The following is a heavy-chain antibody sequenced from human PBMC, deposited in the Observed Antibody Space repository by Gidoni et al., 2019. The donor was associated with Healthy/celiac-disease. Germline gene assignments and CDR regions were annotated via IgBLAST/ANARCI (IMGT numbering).Heavy chain of an antibody. V-gene: IGHV3-23*01. CDR1: GFTFSSYA. CDR3: AKEPAVTVLGDCYFDY. J-gene: IGHJ4*02. CDR2: ISGSGGST. D-gene: IGHD2-21*01. Sequence: EVQLLEPGGGLVQPGGSLRLSCAASGFTFSSYAMSWVRQAPGKGLEWVSAISGSGGSTDYADSAKGRFTISRDNSKNTLYLQMNSLRAEDTAVYYCAKEPAVTVLGDCYFDYWGQGTLVTVSS.